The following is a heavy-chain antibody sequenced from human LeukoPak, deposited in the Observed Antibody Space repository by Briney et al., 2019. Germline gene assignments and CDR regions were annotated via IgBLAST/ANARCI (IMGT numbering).Heavy chain of an antibody. V-gene: IGHV3-73*01. CDR2: TRRNIHNYET. CDR3: TRRPVYCTSKSCAYDY. Sequence: GGSLRLSCVGSAFTFSESGIHWVRQAPGKGLEWVGHTRRNIHNYETAYTPSGEARLTIPRETPKNTAYLHMHSLKSDDTAMYFCTRRPVYCTSKSCAYDYWGQGSLVIVSS. CDR1: AFTFSESG. J-gene: IGHJ4*02. D-gene: IGHD2-8*01.